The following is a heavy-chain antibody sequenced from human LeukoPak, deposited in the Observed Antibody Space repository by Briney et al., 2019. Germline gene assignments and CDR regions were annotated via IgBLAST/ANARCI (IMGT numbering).Heavy chain of an antibody. J-gene: IGHJ4*02. Sequence: ASVKVSCKTSGYSFINYGITWVRQAPGQGLERMGWVSAYADNTNYVQKFQGRVSMTTDTSTNTAYMELRSLRPDDTAVYYCARDHRGDFDYWGQGTLVTVSS. CDR3: ARDHRGDFDY. CDR1: GYSFINYG. CDR2: VSAYADNT. V-gene: IGHV1-18*01.